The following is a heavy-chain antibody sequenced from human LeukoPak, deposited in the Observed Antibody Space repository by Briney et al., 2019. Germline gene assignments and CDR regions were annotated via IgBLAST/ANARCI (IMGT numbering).Heavy chain of an antibody. CDR1: GYTFTSYD. CDR3: ARVGYNWNVYYYYYYMDV. V-gene: IGHV1-8*01. Sequence: GASVKVSCKASGYTFTSYDINWVRQATGQGLEWMGWMNPNSGNTGYVQKFQGRVTMTRNTSISTAYMELSSLRSEDTAVYYCARVGYNWNVYYYYYYMDVWGKGTTVTVSS. J-gene: IGHJ6*03. CDR2: MNPNSGNT. D-gene: IGHD1-20*01.